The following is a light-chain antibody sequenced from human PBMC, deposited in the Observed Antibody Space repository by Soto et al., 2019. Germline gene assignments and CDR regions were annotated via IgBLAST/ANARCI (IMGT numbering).Light chain of an antibody. CDR1: QSISSY. J-gene: IGKJ5*01. V-gene: IGKV1-39*01. CDR3: QQSYSTLT. Sequence: DIQMTQSPSSMSASVGDRVASTCRARQSISSYLNWYQQKAGKAPKLLIYAASSLQGGVASRFSGSGSGTYFTLTISSLQPEDFATYYCQQSYSTLTFGQGTQLEIK. CDR2: AAS.